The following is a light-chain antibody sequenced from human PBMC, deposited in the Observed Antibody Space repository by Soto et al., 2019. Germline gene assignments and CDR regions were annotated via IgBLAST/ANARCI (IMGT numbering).Light chain of an antibody. CDR3: SSYAGANRV. CDR1: SSDVGANNY. Sequence: QSARTQPPSASGSPGQSVTISCTGTSSDVGANNYVSWYQQHPGKAPKLMIYEVTKRPSGVPDRFSGSKSGNTASLTVSGLQAEDEADYYCSSYAGANRVFGTGTQLTVL. CDR2: EVT. J-gene: IGLJ1*01. V-gene: IGLV2-8*01.